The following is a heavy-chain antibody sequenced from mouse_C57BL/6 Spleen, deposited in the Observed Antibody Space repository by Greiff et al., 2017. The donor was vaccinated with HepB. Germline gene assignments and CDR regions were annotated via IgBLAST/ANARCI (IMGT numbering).Heavy chain of an antibody. Sequence: EVKLMESGGGLVKPGGSLKLSCAASGFTFSSYAMSWVRQTPEKRLEWVATISDGGSYTYYPDNVKGRFTISRDNAKNNLYLQMSHLKSEDTAMYYCARRSYGSSLYYFDYWGQGTTLTVSS. CDR3: ARRSYGSSLYYFDY. D-gene: IGHD1-1*01. V-gene: IGHV5-4*03. CDR1: GFTFSSYA. J-gene: IGHJ2*01. CDR2: ISDGGSYT.